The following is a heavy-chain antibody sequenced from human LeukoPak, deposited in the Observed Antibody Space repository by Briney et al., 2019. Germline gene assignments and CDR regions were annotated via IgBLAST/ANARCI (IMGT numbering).Heavy chain of an antibody. J-gene: IGHJ4*02. Sequence: SETLSLXCTVSGGSISSYYWSWIRQPPGKGLEWIGYIYYSGSTNYNPSLKSRVTISVDTSKNQFSLKLSSVTAADTAVYYCAREGYYDSSGYFDYWGQGTLVTVSS. CDR3: AREGYYDSSGYFDY. V-gene: IGHV4-59*01. CDR2: IYYSGST. CDR1: GGSISSYY. D-gene: IGHD3-22*01.